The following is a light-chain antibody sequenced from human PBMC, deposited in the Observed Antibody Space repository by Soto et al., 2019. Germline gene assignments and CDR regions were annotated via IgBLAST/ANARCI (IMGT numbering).Light chain of an antibody. CDR2: VNSDGSH. J-gene: IGLJ2*01. Sequence: QSVLTQSPSASASLGASVKLTCTLSSGHSSYAIAWHQQQPEKGPRYLMKVNSDGSHSKGDGIPDRFSGSSSGAERYLTISSLQSEDEADYYCQTWGTGIKGVFGGGTQLTVL. V-gene: IGLV4-69*01. CDR3: QTWGTGIKGV. CDR1: SGHSSYA.